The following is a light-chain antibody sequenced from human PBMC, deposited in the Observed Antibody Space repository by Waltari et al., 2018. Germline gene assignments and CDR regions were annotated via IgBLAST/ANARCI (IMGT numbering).Light chain of an antibody. Sequence: FVLTQPHSVSEYPGQSVTISCTRSSGSIATSFVQWYQQRPGRAPTTVIYEDNQRPSGVPDRFSGSIDTSSNSASLTISGLRSDDEADYYCQSYDSRIVFGGGTKLTVL. CDR1: SGSIATSF. CDR2: EDN. V-gene: IGLV6-57*04. CDR3: QSYDSRIV. J-gene: IGLJ2*01.